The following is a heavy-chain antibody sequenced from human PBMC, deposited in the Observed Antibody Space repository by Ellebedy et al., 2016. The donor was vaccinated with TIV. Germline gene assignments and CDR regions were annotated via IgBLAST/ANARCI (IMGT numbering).Heavy chain of an antibody. V-gene: IGHV2-70*01. J-gene: IGHJ4*02. CDR1: GFLLTTSGMS. CDR2: IDWDDDR. D-gene: IGHD1-26*01. Sequence: SGPTLVXPTQTLTLTCTFSGFLLTTSGMSVSWIRQPPGKALEWLAVIDWDDDRYYSTSLKTRLTISKDTSKNQVVLTMTNMDPMDTATYYCARIFRVGAILAIDYWGLGTLVTVSS. CDR3: ARIFRVGAILAIDY.